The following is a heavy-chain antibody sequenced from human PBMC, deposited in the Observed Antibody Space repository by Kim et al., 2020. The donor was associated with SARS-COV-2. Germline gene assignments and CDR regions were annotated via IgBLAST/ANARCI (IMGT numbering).Heavy chain of an antibody. CDR2: INSDGSTT. J-gene: IGHJ4*02. D-gene: IGHD6-19*01. Sequence: GGSLRLSCAASGLTFNNYWMHWVRQAPGKGLVWVSRINSDGSTTSYADSVKGRFTISRDNAKNTLYLQMNSLRVEDTAVYYCARRTAVDGTYYFDYWGQG. CDR3: ARRTAVDGTYYFDY. V-gene: IGHV3-74*01. CDR1: GLTFNNYW.